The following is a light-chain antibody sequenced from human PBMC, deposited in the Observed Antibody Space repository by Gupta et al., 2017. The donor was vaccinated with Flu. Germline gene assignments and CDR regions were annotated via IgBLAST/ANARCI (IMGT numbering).Light chain of an antibody. Sequence: DIQMTQSPSSLSASVGDSVTFTCRASQGIENRLGWYQQKPGKAPKRLIYSASSLQCGVPSRFSGSGSGTEFTLTISSRQPEDFATYYCQQHYDYPRAFGQGTKVEIK. V-gene: IGKV1-17*01. CDR2: SAS. CDR3: QQHYDYPRA. CDR1: QGIENR. J-gene: IGKJ1*01.